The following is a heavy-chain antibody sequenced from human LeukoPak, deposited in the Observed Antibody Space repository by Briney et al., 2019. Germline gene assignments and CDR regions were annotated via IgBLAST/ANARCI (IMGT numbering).Heavy chain of an antibody. CDR3: ARVGEYCSGGSCYDFDY. Sequence: AASVKVSCKASGYTFTGYYMHWVRQAPGQGLEWMGWINPNSGGRNYAQKFQGRVTMTRDTSISTAYMELSRLRSDDTAVYYCARVGEYCSGGSCYDFDYWGQGTLVTVSS. CDR2: INPNSGGR. D-gene: IGHD2-15*01. CDR1: GYTFTGYY. J-gene: IGHJ4*02. V-gene: IGHV1-2*02.